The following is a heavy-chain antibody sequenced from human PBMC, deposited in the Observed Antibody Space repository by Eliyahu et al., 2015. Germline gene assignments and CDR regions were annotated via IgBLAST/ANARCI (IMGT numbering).Heavy chain of an antibody. V-gene: IGHV3-74*01. CDR2: IXGDGSRT. D-gene: IGHD3-10*01. J-gene: IGHJ1*01. Sequence: EVQLVESGGGLVQPGGSLRLXCXASGFSLSIYWMFXVRQVPGKGLVWVSSIXGDGSRTNYADPVKGRFTISRDNAKNTLYLQMNSLRVEDTAVYYCAMGTYGTVFRDWGQGTLVTVSS. CDR3: AMGTYGTVFRD. CDR1: GFSLSIYW.